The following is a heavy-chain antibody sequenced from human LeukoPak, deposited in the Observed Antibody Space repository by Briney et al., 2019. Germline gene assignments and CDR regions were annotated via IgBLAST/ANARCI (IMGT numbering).Heavy chain of an antibody. V-gene: IGHV3-7*01. CDR1: GFTFSNYW. CDR2: IKQDGGEV. Sequence: PGGSLRLSCAASGFTFSNYWMNWVRQAPGKGLEWVANIKQDGGEVYYVGPVKGRFTISRDSAKNSLHLQMNSLRAEDTAVYYCARGGSRFCSSCYSDAFDIWGQGTMVTVSS. CDR3: ARGGSRFCSSCYSDAFDI. D-gene: IGHD2-15*01. J-gene: IGHJ3*02.